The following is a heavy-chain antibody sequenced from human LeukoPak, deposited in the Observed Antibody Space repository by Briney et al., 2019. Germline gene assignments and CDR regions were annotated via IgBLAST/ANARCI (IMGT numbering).Heavy chain of an antibody. Sequence: ASVKVSCKASGYTFTGYYMHWVRQAPGQGLEWMGRINPNSGGTNYAQKFQGRVTMTRDTSLSTAYMELSRLRSDDTAVYYCARVPAAANWFDPWGQGTLVTVSS. CDR1: GYTFTGYY. V-gene: IGHV1-2*06. CDR2: INPNSGGT. CDR3: ARVPAAANWFDP. D-gene: IGHD2-2*01. J-gene: IGHJ5*02.